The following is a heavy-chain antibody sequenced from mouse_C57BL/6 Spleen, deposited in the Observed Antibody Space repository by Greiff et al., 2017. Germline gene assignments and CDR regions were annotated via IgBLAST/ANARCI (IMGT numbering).Heavy chain of an antibody. V-gene: IGHV14-4*01. Sequence: VQLQPSGAELVRPGASVKLSCTASGFNIKDDYMHWVKQRPEPGLEWIGWIDPENGDTEYASKFQGKATITADTSSNTAYLQLSSLTSEDTAVYYCTTEYRYSNYDYWGQGTTLTVSS. D-gene: IGHD2-5*01. J-gene: IGHJ2*01. CDR2: IDPENGDT. CDR1: GFNIKDDY. CDR3: TTEYRYSNYDY.